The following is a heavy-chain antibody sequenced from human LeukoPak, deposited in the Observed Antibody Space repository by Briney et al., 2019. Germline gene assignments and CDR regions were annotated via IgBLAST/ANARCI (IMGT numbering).Heavy chain of an antibody. CDR2: IYTSGST. CDR1: GDSISSGSYC. V-gene: IGHV4-61*09. D-gene: IGHD3-3*01. J-gene: IGHJ4*02. CDR3: ARAGTVFGVAYFDY. Sequence: SETLSLTCTVSGDSISSGSYCWSWIRQPAGKRLEWSGHIYTSGSTNYNPSLKSRVTISIATSKTQFSLRLSSVTAADMAVYFCARAGTVFGVAYFDYWGQGTLVTVSS.